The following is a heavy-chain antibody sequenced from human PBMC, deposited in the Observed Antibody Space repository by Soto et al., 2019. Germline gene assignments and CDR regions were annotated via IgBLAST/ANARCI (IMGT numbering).Heavy chain of an antibody. D-gene: IGHD3-16*01. V-gene: IGHV1-18*01. CDR1: GYTFTNFG. Sequence: QVHLVQSGAEVKKPGASVKVSCTASGYTFTNFGISWVRQAPGQGLEWMGWIQGRVTMTTGTSTSTAYMELRSLRSDDTAVYYCARGGTPIDYWGQGTLVTVSS. CDR3: ARGGTPIDY. J-gene: IGHJ4*02.